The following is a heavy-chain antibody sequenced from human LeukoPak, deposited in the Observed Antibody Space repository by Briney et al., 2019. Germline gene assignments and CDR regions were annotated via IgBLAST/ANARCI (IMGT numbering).Heavy chain of an antibody. Sequence: GGSLRLSCPASGFAFGGYAISWVRQAPGKGLECVSSISGGSEDTYYAGSVKGRFTISRDNSKSTLYLQMNSLRAEDTAVYYCARTIAQYSNSWLYFYYGLDVWGQGTTVTVS. V-gene: IGHV3-23*01. CDR3: ARTIAQYSNSWLYFYYGLDV. D-gene: IGHD6-13*01. J-gene: IGHJ6*02. CDR2: ISGGSEDT. CDR1: GFAFGGYA.